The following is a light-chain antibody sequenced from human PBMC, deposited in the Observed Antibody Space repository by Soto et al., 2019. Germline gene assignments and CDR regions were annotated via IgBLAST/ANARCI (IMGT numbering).Light chain of an antibody. CDR3: QQTYTIPWT. Sequence: DIQMTQSPSSVSASVGDRVTITCRTSQSFSNYFAWYQHRPGKAPKLLIYSATVLQSGVPSRFSGSGSGTDFTLTISRLQPEDSATYYCQQTYTIPWTFGQGTRMEIK. V-gene: IGKV1-39*01. CDR1: QSFSNY. CDR2: SAT. J-gene: IGKJ2*01.